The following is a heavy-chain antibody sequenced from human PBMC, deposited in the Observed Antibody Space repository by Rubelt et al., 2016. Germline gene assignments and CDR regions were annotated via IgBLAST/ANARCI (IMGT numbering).Heavy chain of an antibody. CDR2: INHRGST. CDR3: VRHKIVRDLTVGGWFDP. CDR1: GGSFSIYY. D-gene: IGHD3-9*01. J-gene: IGHJ5*02. V-gene: IGHV4-34*01. Sequence: QVQLQQWGAGLLKPSETLSLTCAVYGGSFSIYYWSWIRQPPGKGLEWIGEINHRGSTNYNPSLKSRVTISVDMSKNQFSLKLASVTAADTAVYFCVRHKIVRDLTVGGWFDPWGQGTLATVSS.